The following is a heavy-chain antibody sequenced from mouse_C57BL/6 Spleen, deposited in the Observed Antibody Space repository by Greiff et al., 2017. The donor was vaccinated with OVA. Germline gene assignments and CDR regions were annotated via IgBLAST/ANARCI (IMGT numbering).Heavy chain of an antibody. V-gene: IGHV1-63*01. Sequence: VQLQESGAELVRPGTSVKMSCKASGYTFTNYWIGWAKQRPGHGLEWIGDIYPGGGYTNYNEKVKGKATLTADKSSSTAYMQFRSLTSEDSAIYYCARNIGKGSAMDYWGQGTSVTVSS. CDR2: IYPGGGYT. CDR3: ARNIGKGSAMDY. CDR1: GYTFTNYW. J-gene: IGHJ4*01. D-gene: IGHD2-14*01.